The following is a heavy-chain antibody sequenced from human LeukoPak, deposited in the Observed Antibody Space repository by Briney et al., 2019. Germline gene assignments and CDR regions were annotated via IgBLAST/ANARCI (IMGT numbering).Heavy chain of an antibody. V-gene: IGHV3-23*01. CDR3: AKGYKKRGIGVAGGYGMDV. CDR2: FSGGGGYT. Sequence: GGSLRLSCTASGFTFSSYAMSWVRQAPGKGLEWVSTFSGGGGYTYYTDSLKGRFTISRDNSKNTLYLQMNSLRAEDTAVYYCAKGYKKRGIGVAGGYGMDVWGQGTTVTVSS. D-gene: IGHD6-13*01. CDR1: GFTFSSYA. J-gene: IGHJ6*02.